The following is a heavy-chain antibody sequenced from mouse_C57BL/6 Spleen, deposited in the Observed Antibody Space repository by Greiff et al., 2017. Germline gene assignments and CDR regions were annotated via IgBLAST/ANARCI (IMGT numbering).Heavy chain of an antibody. Sequence: SGPELVKPGASVKISCKASGYSFTGYYMNWVKQSPEKSLEWIGEINPSTGGTTYNQKFKAKATLTVDKSSSTAYMQLKSLTSEDSAVYYCARRDYGSSYWYFDVWGTGTTVTVSS. CDR2: INPSTGGT. CDR3: ARRDYGSSYWYFDV. CDR1: GYSFTGYY. D-gene: IGHD1-1*01. V-gene: IGHV1-42*01. J-gene: IGHJ1*03.